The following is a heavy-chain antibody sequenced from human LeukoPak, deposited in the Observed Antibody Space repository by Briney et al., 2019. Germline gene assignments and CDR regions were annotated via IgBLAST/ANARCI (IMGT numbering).Heavy chain of an antibody. V-gene: IGHV3-48*01. Sequence: GGSLRLSCAASGFTFSSYSMNWVRQAPGKGLEWVSYISSSSSTIYYADSVKGRFTITRDNAKNSLYLQMNSLRAEDTAVYYCARGTWFDYWGEGTLVTVAS. CDR1: GFTFSSYS. CDR3: ARGTWFDY. CDR2: ISSSSSTI. J-gene: IGHJ4*02.